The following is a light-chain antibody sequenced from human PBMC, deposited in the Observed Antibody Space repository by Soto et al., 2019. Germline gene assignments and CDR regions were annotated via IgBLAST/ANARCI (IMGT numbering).Light chain of an antibody. CDR2: DVS. CDR3: SSYISSSTLNYV. J-gene: IGLJ1*01. Sequence: QSALTQPASVSASPGQSITISCTGTSSDVGGYNYVSWYQQHPGKAPKVMIYDVSNRPSGVSNRFSGSKSGNTAFLIIFGLQAEDEADYYCSSYISSSTLNYVFGTGTKVTVL. V-gene: IGLV2-14*01. CDR1: SSDVGGYNY.